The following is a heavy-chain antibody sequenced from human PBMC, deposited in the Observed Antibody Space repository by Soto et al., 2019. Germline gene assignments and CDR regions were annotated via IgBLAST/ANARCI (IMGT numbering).Heavy chain of an antibody. J-gene: IGHJ4*02. D-gene: IGHD4-17*01. CDR2: IWYDGSNK. V-gene: IGHV3-33*01. CDR3: AREAFYYGDYLYYFDY. Sequence: GGSLRLSCAASGFTFSSYGMHWVRQAPGKGLEWVAVIWYDGSNKYYADSVKGRFTISRDNSKNTLYLQMNSLRAEDTAVYYCAREAFYYGDYLYYFDYWGQGTLVTVSS. CDR1: GFTFSSYG.